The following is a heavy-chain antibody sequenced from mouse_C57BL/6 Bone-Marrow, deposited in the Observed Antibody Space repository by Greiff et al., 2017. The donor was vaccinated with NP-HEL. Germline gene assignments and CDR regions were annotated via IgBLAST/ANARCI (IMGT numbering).Heavy chain of an antibody. J-gene: IGHJ2*01. CDR2: IYPGSGNT. V-gene: IGHV1-76*01. D-gene: IGHD1-1*01. CDR3: ARSSSSYEFDY. CDR1: GYTFTDYY. Sequence: VQLVESGAELVRPGASVKLSCKASGYTFTDYYINWVKQRPGQGLEWIARIYPGSGNTYYTEKFKGKATMTAEKSSSTAYLQLSSLTSEDSAVYFCARSSSSYEFDYWGQGTTLTVSS.